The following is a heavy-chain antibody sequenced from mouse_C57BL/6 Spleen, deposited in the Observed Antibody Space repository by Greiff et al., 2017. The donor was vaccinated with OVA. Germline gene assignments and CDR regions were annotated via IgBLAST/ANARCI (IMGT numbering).Heavy chain of an antibody. J-gene: IGHJ2*01. D-gene: IGHD3-3*01. CDR1: GYTFTGYC. Sequence: VQLQQSGAVLVKPGASVKLSCKASGYTFTGYCMNWVKQSPGQGLEWIGVINPYNGSTSYNQKFKGKATLTVDKSSSTAYMELNSLTSEDSAFYYCARDGDSDYGGQGTTLTVSS. V-gene: IGHV1-19*01. CDR2: INPYNGST. CDR3: ARDGDSDY.